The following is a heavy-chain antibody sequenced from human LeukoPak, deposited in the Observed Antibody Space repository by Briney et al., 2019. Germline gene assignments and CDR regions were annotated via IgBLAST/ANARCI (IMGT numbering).Heavy chain of an antibody. D-gene: IGHD5-18*01. V-gene: IGHV4-39*07. CDR1: GASISSSRYY. CDR3: ARAGGGYSFDY. J-gene: IGHJ4*02. Sequence: PSETLSLTCTVSGASISSSRYYWGWIRQPPGRGLEWIGSIYYSGSTTHNPSLQSRVTISVDTSRNQFSLKLTSVTAADTAVYYCARAGGGYSFDYWGQGTLVTVSS. CDR2: IYYSGST.